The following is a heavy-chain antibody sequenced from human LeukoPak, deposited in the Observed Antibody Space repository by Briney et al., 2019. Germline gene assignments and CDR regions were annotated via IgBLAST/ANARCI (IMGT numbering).Heavy chain of an antibody. CDR2: ISGSGGST. CDR1: GFTFSSFA. Sequence: GGSLRLSCAASGFTFSSFAMSWVRQAPGKGLEWVSAISGSGGSTSYADSVKGRFTISRDNSKNTLYLQMNSLRAEDTAVYYCAKRGGYSSGWYYFDYWGQGTLVTVSS. V-gene: IGHV3-23*01. J-gene: IGHJ4*02. D-gene: IGHD6-19*01. CDR3: AKRGGYSSGWYYFDY.